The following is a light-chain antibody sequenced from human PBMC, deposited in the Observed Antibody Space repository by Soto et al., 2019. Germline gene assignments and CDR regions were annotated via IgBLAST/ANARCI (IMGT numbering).Light chain of an antibody. V-gene: IGKV3-11*01. J-gene: IGKJ2*01. CDR2: DAS. Sequence: ENLLTQSPATLSLSPGERATLSCRASQSVRSYLAWYQQKPGQAPRLLIYDASNRATGIPARFSGSGSGTDFTLTISSLEPEDFAVYYCQQRRNWPYTFGQGTKLEIK. CDR1: QSVRSY. CDR3: QQRRNWPYT.